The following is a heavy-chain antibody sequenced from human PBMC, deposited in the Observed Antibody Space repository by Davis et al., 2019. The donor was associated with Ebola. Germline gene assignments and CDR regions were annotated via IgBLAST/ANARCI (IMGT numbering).Heavy chain of an antibody. D-gene: IGHD3-3*01. J-gene: IGHJ3*02. CDR1: GFTFSSDA. CDR2: ISGSGGST. CDR3: AKDKNYDFWSGYPHDAFDI. V-gene: IGHV3-23*01. Sequence: GESLKIPCAASGFTFSSDAMSWVRHAQGKGLEWVSAISGSGGSTYYADSVKGRFTISRDNSKNTLYLQMNSLRAEDTAIYYCAKDKNYDFWSGYPHDAFDIWGQGTMVTVSS.